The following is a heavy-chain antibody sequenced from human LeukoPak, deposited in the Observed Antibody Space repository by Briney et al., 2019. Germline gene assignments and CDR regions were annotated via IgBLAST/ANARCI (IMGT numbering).Heavy chain of an antibody. V-gene: IGHV3-30*18. CDR2: ISYDGNDK. D-gene: IGHD3-22*01. CDR3: AKDPYSSRMEYFQY. Sequence: AGGSLRLSCAASGFTFSSYGMHWVRQAPGKGLEWVAVISYDGNDKYYADSVKGRFSISRDNSKNTLYLEMSSLRTEDTVVYYCAKDPYSSRMEYFQYWGQGTLVIVSS. CDR1: GFTFSSYG. J-gene: IGHJ1*01.